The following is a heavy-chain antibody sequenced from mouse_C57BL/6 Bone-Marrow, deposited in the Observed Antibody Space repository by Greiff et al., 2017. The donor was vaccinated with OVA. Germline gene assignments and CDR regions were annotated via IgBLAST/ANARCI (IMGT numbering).Heavy chain of an antibody. CDR3: AREGEWLRRFAY. CDR1: GYTFTSYG. D-gene: IGHD2-2*01. V-gene: IGHV1-81*01. J-gene: IGHJ2*01. Sequence: QVQLQQSGAELARPGASVKLSCKASGYTFTSYGISWVKQRTGQGLEWIGEIYPRSGNTYYNEKFKGKATLTADKSSSTAYMELRSLTSEATAVYFCAREGEWLRRFAYWGKGTTLTVAS. CDR2: IYPRSGNT.